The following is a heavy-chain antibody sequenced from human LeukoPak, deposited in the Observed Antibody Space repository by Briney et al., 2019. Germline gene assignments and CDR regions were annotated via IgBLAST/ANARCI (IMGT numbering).Heavy chain of an antibody. D-gene: IGHD3-16*01. Sequence: PSETLSLTCTVSGASITSSYWSWVRQAPGKGLEWVSRINSDGRTTNYADSVKGRFTISRDDAKNTLYLQMNSLRAEDTAVYYCVRDWGMGYWGQGTLVTVSS. CDR2: INSDGRTT. CDR3: VRDWGMGY. CDR1: GASITSSY. J-gene: IGHJ4*02. V-gene: IGHV3-74*01.